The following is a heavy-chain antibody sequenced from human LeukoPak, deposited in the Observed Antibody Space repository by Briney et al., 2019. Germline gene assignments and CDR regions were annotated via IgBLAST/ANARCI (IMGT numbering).Heavy chain of an antibody. Sequence: PSETLSLTCAVSGGSISSNNWWSWVRQPPGKGLEWIGEIHHTGSNNYNPSLKSRVTISVDKSKNQFSLNLSSVTAADTAVYYCARGGLRSPTDYWGQGTLVTVSS. CDR2: IHHTGSN. CDR1: GGSISSNNW. CDR3: ARGGLRSPTDY. J-gene: IGHJ4*02. D-gene: IGHD5-12*01. V-gene: IGHV4-4*02.